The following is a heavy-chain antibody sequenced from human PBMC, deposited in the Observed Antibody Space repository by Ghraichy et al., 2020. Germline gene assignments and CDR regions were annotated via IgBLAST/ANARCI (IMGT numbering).Heavy chain of an antibody. J-gene: IGHJ5*02. Sequence: GGSLRLSCAASGFTFSSFAMSWVRQAPGKGLEWVSTITFSGGRTYYADSVKGRFTISRDNSKNTLYLQMNSLRAEDTAVYYCANLDYYDSSASPGFDPWGQGTLVTVSS. CDR2: ITFSGGRT. CDR3: ANLDYYDSSASPGFDP. CDR1: GFTFSSFA. D-gene: IGHD3-22*01. V-gene: IGHV3-23*01.